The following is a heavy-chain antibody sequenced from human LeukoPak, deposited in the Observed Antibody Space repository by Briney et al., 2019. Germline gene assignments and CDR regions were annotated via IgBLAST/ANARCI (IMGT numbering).Heavy chain of an antibody. V-gene: IGHV4-59*01. CDR2: VYYDGGT. J-gene: IGHJ4*02. D-gene: IGHD5-18*01. CDR1: GGSISGYY. CDR3: ARYGSSPATYFDC. Sequence: SETLSLTCSVSGGSISGYYWSWIRQPPGKGLEWIGWVYYDGGTSYNPSLKNRVSISVDTSKNQFSLKLSSVTAADTAMYHCARYGSSPATYFDCWGQGPLVTVSS.